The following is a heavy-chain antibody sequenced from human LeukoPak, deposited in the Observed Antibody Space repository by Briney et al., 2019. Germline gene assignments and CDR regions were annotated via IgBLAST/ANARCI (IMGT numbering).Heavy chain of an antibody. D-gene: IGHD3-22*01. V-gene: IGHV3-21*01. CDR3: VRLRRNSDTSGYYYYYDF. Sequence: PGGSLRLSCVDSGYTFSSFSINWVRQAPGKGLEWVSSISVRSNYIYYADSVRGRFSISRDDARDSLFLQMNSLRAEDTAVYYCVRLRRNSDTSGYYYYYDFWGQGTLVTVSS. J-gene: IGHJ4*02. CDR1: GYTFSSFS. CDR2: ISVRSNYI.